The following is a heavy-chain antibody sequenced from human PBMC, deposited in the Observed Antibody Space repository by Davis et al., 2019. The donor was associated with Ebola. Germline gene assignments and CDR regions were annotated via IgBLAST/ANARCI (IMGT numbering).Heavy chain of an antibody. D-gene: IGHD6-6*01. CDR1: GFTVSSNY. J-gene: IGHJ4*02. V-gene: IGHV3-53*01. CDR3: ARVQGVYSSSYYFDY. Sequence: GGSLRLSCAASGFTVSSNYMSWVRQAPGKGLEWVSVIYSGGSTYYADSVKGRFTISRHNSKNTLYLQMNSLRAEDTAVYYCARVQGVYSSSYYFDYGGQGTLGTVSS. CDR2: IYSGGST.